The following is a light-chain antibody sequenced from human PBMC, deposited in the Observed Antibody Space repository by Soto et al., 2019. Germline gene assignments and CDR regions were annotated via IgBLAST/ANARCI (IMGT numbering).Light chain of an antibody. CDR1: SSDVGAYNY. V-gene: IGLV2-14*03. CDR2: HVS. CDR3: GSYSTSTTLVV. Sequence: QSVLTQPASVSGSPGQSITISCTGTSSDVGAYNYVSWYQQHPGKAPKLIIFHVSNRPSGVSNRFSGSKSGNTASLTISALQAEDEASYYCGSYSTSTTLVVFGGGTKVTVL. J-gene: IGLJ2*01.